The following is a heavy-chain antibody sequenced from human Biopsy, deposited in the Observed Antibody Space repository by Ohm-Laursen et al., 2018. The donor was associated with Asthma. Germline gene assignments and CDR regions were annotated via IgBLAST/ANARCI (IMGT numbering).Heavy chain of an antibody. CDR1: GFTFSSYA. J-gene: IGHJ6*02. CDR3: ARSIYDFWSGYYGMDV. D-gene: IGHD3-3*01. CDR2: IWNDGNKN. Sequence: SLRLSCTASGFTFSSYAMSWVRQAPGKGLEWVALIWNDGNKNYYADSVKGRFTISRDNSKNMLYLQMNSLRAEDTAVYYCARSIYDFWSGYYGMDVWGQGTTVTVSS. V-gene: IGHV3-33*08.